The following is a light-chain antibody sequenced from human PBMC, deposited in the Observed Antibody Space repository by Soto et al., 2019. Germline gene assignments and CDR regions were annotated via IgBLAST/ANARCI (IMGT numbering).Light chain of an antibody. CDR2: DAS. V-gene: IGKV1-5*01. J-gene: IGKJ1*01. Sequence: IPMTQSPSSLSASVGDRVPITCRASQIISRWLAWYQQKPGKAPKRLIYDASSLESGVPSRFSGSGSGTEFTLATSSLQPDDCATYYCHQYYNYRTFGQVAKVDI. CDR3: HQYYNYRT. CDR1: QIISRW.